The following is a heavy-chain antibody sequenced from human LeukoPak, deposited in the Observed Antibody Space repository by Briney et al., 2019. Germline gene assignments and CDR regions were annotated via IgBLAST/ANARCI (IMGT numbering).Heavy chain of an antibody. D-gene: IGHD3-9*01. J-gene: IGHJ6*03. CDR2: INHSGST. CDR1: GGSFSGYY. CDR3: ARVDVHSTLYYYYMDV. V-gene: IGHV4-34*01. Sequence: PSETLSLTCAVYGGSFSGYYWSWIRQPPGKGLEWIGEINHSGSTNYNPSLKSRVTISVDTSKNQFSLKLSSVTAADTAVYYCARVDVHSTLYYYYMDVWGKGTTVTVSS.